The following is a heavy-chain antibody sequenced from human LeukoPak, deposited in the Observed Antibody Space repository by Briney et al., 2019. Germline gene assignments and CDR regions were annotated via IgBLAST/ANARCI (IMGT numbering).Heavy chain of an antibody. CDR3: AGGGSYGPFDP. CDR2: VYHSGST. Sequence: SETLSLTCTVSGTSIINYYWNWIRQPPGKGLEWIGYVYHSGSTNYNPSLESRLTMSVDTSKNQFSLKLSSVIAADTAIYYCAGGGSYGPFDPWGQGTLVTVSS. J-gene: IGHJ5*02. V-gene: IGHV4-59*01. D-gene: IGHD5-18*01. CDR1: GTSIINYY.